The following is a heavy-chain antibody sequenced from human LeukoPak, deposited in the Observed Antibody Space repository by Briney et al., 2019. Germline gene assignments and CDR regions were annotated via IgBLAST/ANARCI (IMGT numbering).Heavy chain of an antibody. CDR3: AREEEYYDFWSGYSN. D-gene: IGHD3-3*01. J-gene: IGHJ4*02. V-gene: IGHV3-7*01. Sequence: PGGSLRLSCAASGFTFSGHWMSWVRQAPGRALEWVANIKQDGSEKYYVDSVKGRFTISRDNDKNSLYLQMNSLRAEDTAVYYCAREEEYYDFWSGYSNWGQGTLVTVSS. CDR2: IKQDGSEK. CDR1: GFTFSGHW.